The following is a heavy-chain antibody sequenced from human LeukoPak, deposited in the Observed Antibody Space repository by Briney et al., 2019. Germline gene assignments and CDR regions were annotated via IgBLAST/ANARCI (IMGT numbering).Heavy chain of an antibody. CDR2: MNSDGSST. J-gene: IGHJ4*02. D-gene: IGHD4-17*01. CDR3: AREAFNYGDHYFDY. CDR1: GFTLSSYW. V-gene: IGHV3-74*01. Sequence: GGTLRLSCAASGFTLSSYWMHWARQAPGKGLVWVSRMNSDGSSTTYADSVKGRFTISRDNAKNALYLQMSSLRAEDTAVYHCAREAFNYGDHYFDYWGQGTLVTVSS.